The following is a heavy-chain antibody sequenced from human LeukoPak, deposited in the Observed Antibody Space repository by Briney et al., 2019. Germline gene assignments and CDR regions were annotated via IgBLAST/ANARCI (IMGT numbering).Heavy chain of an antibody. CDR1: GFTVSSNY. Sequence: GGSLRLSCAASGFTVSSNYMSWVCQAPGKGLEWVSVIYSGGSTYYADSVKGRFTISRDNSKNTLYLQMNSLRAEDTAVYYCARERTWYPEGAYTMVRVNFDYWGQGSLVTVSS. V-gene: IGHV3-66*01. CDR3: ARERTWYPEGAYTMVRVNFDY. J-gene: IGHJ4*02. CDR2: IYSGGST. D-gene: IGHD3-10*01.